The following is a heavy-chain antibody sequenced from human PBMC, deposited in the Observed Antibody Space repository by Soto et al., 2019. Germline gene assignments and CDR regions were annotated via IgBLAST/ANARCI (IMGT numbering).Heavy chain of an antibody. CDR2: MSPKTANT. Sequence: GASVKVSCKASGYTFTSYDINWVRQTAGQGLEWMGWMSPKTANTGYAQKFQDRVTMTRSTSISTAYMELSGLTSEDTAVYYCTGGPPNWGFDSWGQGTPVTVSS. CDR1: GYTFTSYD. CDR3: TGGPPNWGFDS. D-gene: IGHD7-27*01. J-gene: IGHJ5*01. V-gene: IGHV1-8*01.